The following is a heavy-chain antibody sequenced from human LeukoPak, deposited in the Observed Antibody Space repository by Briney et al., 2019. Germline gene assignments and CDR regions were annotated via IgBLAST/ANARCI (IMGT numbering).Heavy chain of an antibody. CDR3: AREDYDILTGYTNYYYYMDV. J-gene: IGHJ6*03. Sequence: SETLSLTCTVSGGSISSYYWSWIRQPAGKGLEWIGRIYTRGSTNYNPSLKSRVTMSVDTSKNQFSLKLSSVTAADTAVYYCAREDYDILTGYTNYYYYMDVWGKGTTVTISS. V-gene: IGHV4-4*07. CDR2: IYTRGST. D-gene: IGHD3-9*01. CDR1: GGSISSYY.